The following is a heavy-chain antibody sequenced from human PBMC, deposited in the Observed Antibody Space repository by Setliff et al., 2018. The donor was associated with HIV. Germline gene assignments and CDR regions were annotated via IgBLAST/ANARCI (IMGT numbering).Heavy chain of an antibody. V-gene: IGHV4-59*12. Sequence: SETLSLTCTVSGGSISSYYWSWIRQPPGKGLEWIGYIYYSGSSIYNPSLKSRVTISVDTSKNQLSLKLRSVTAADTAVYYCARTRYSYGYFYYMDVWGKGTTVTVSS. CDR1: GGSISSYY. CDR2: IYYSGSS. CDR3: ARTRYSYGYFYYMDV. J-gene: IGHJ6*03. D-gene: IGHD5-18*01.